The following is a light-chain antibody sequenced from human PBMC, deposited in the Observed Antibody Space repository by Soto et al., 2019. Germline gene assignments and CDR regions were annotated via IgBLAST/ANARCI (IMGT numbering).Light chain of an antibody. CDR2: EVT. Sequence: QSVLTQPPSASGSPGQSVTISCTGTSSDIGAYNYVSWYQQHPGKVPKLIIHEVTNRPSGVPDRFSASKSGNTASLTVSGLQAEDEADYYCSSHGGANNFYVFGTGTKLTVL. J-gene: IGLJ1*01. CDR1: SSDIGAYNY. V-gene: IGLV2-8*01. CDR3: SSHGGANNFYV.